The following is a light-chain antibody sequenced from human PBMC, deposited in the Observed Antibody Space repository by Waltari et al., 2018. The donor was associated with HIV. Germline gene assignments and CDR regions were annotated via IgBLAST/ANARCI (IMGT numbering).Light chain of an antibody. CDR2: EDT. V-gene: IGLV3-10*01. CDR3: YSTDISGDHWV. Sequence: SYELTQPPSVSVSPGQTARITCSGDALPNKFAYWYQQKAGQAPVLGIQEDTKRPSGISDRFSGSSSGTMATLSITGTQVDDEGDYYCYSTDISGDHWVFGGGTRLTVL. CDR1: ALPNKF. J-gene: IGLJ2*01.